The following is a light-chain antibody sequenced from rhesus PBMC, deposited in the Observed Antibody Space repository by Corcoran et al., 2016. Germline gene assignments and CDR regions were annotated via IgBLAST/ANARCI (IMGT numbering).Light chain of an antibody. V-gene: IGKV3-42*02. CDR2: GAS. Sequence: IVMTQSPATLSLSPGERATLSCRARQSVSRSLAWYQQKPGQAPKLPLHGASNRATGIPDRCSGRASGSAITLTISSLGPADVGVYYCQQYYSWPLTFSGGTKVELK. CDR1: QSVSRS. CDR3: QQYYSWPLT. J-gene: IGKJ4*01.